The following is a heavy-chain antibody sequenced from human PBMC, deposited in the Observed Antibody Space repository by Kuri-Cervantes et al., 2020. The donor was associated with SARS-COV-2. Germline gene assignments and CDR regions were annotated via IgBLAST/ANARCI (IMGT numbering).Heavy chain of an antibody. V-gene: IGHV5-51*01. J-gene: IGHJ6*02. CDR3: ARRKMISYDSSGYGGGGMAV. CDR2: IYPGDSDT. CDR1: GYSFTSYW. D-gene: IGHD3-22*01. Sequence: GGSLRLSCKGSGYSFTSYWIGWVRQMPGKGLEWMGIIYPGDSDTRYSPSFQGQVTISADKSISTAYLQWSSLKASDTAMYYCARRKMISYDSSGYGGGGMAVWGQGTTVTVSS.